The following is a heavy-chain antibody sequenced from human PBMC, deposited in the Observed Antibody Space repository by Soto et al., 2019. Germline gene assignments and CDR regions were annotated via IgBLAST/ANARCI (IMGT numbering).Heavy chain of an antibody. CDR1: GFTFSSYD. J-gene: IGHJ6*03. V-gene: IGHV3-13*01. D-gene: IGHD4-17*01. CDR2: IGTAGDT. CDR3: ARGRDGDYGDPRLDYYYMDV. Sequence: GGSLRLSCAASGFTFSSYDMHWVRQATGKGLEWVSAIGTAGDTYYPGSVKGRFTISRENAKNSLYLQMNSLRAGDTAVYYCARGRDGDYGDPRLDYYYMDVWGKGTTVTVSS.